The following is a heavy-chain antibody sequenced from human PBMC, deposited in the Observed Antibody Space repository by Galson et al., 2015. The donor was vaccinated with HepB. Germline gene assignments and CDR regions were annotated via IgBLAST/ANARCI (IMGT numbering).Heavy chain of an antibody. D-gene: IGHD3-10*01. J-gene: IGHJ4*02. CDR2: ISSSSSTI. Sequence: SLRLSCAASGFTFSSYSMNWVRQAPGKGLEWVSYISSSSSTIYYADSVKGRFTISRDNAKNSLYLQMNSLRAEDTAVYYCARDYYGSGSYPVFDYWGQGTLVTVSS. CDR1: GFTFSSYS. CDR3: ARDYYGSGSYPVFDY. V-gene: IGHV3-48*04.